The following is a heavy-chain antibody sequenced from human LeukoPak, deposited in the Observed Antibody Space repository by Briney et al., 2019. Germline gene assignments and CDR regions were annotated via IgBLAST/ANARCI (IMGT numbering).Heavy chain of an antibody. D-gene: IGHD3-22*01. Sequence: GGALRLSCAASGFTFSSYSMNWVRQAPWKGLEWVSSISSSSSYIYYADLVKGRFTISRDNAKNSLYLQMNSLRAEDTAVYYCARDDSEWLLLNSFDYWGQGTLVTVSS. J-gene: IGHJ4*02. CDR1: GFTFSSYS. V-gene: IGHV3-21*01. CDR2: ISSSSSYI. CDR3: ARDDSEWLLLNSFDY.